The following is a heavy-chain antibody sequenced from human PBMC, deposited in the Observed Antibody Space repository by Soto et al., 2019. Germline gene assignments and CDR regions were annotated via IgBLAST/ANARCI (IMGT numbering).Heavy chain of an antibody. CDR2: IYYSGST. J-gene: IGHJ6*02. V-gene: IGHV4-31*03. CDR1: GGSISSGGYY. D-gene: IGHD3-3*01. Sequence: SETLSLTCTVSGGSISSGGYYWSWIRQHPGKGLEWIGYIYYSGSTYYNPSLKSRVTISVDTSKNQFSLKLSSVTAADTAVYYCAVTGYDFWSGPGYYYGMDVWGQGTTVTVSS. CDR3: AVTGYDFWSGPGYYYGMDV.